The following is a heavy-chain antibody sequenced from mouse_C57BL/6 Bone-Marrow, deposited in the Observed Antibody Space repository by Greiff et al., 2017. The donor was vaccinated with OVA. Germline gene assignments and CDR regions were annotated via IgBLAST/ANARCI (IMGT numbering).Heavy chain of an antibody. J-gene: IGHJ1*03. Sequence: EVQLQQSGAELVRPGASVKLSCTASGFNIKDYYMHWVKQRPEQGLEWIGRIDPEDGDTEYAPTFQGKATMTADTSSNTAYLQLSSRTSEDTAVYYCTTGGYWYFDVWGTGTTVTVSS. CDR1: GFNIKDYY. CDR2: IDPEDGDT. V-gene: IGHV14-1*01. CDR3: TTGGYWYFDV.